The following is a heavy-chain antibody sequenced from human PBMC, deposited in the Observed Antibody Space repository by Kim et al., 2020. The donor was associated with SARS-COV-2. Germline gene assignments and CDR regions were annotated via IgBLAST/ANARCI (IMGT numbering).Heavy chain of an antibody. Sequence: ASVKVSCKASGYTFTSYAMNWVRQAPGQGLEWMGWINTNTGNPMYAQGFTGRFVFSLDTSVSTAYLQISSLKAEDTAVYYCARGIRRFGGVIVVNYYYMDVWGKGTTVTVSS. D-gene: IGHD3-16*02. J-gene: IGHJ6*03. CDR1: GYTFTSYA. CDR3: ARGIRRFGGVIVVNYYYMDV. V-gene: IGHV7-4-1*02. CDR2: INTNTGNP.